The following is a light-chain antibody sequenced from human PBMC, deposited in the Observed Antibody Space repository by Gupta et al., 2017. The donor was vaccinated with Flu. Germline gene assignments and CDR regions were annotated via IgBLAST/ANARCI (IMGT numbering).Light chain of an antibody. CDR2: DVT. J-gene: IGLJ3*02. CDR1: SSDLGTYNY. V-gene: IGLV2-11*01. CDR3: CSYAGTYSLM. Sequence: QSALTQPRSVSGSPGQSVTISCTGTSSDLGTYNYVSWYQHHPGKAPKLMIYDVTRRPSGVPDRFSGSKSGNTASLTISGLQAEDEADYYCCSYAGTYSLMFGGGTKVTVL.